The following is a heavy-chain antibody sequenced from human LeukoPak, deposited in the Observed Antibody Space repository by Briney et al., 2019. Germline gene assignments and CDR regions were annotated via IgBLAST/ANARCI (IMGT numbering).Heavy chain of an antibody. Sequence: RASETLSLTCTVSGGSISSYYWSWIRQPPGKGLEWIGSIYHSGSTYYNPSLKSRVTISVDTSKNQFSLKLSSVTAADTAVYYCARSHVDTAMVIGYWGQGTLVTVSS. CDR2: IYHSGST. CDR1: GGSISSYY. CDR3: ARSHVDTAMVIGY. V-gene: IGHV4-59*08. J-gene: IGHJ4*02. D-gene: IGHD5-18*01.